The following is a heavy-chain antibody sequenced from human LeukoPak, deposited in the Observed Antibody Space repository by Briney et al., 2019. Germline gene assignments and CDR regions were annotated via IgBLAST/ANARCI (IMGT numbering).Heavy chain of an antibody. J-gene: IGHJ5*02. Sequence: SETLSLTRAVYGGSFSGYYWSWIRQPPGKGLEWIGEINHSGSTNYNPSLKSRVTISVDTSKNQFSLKLSSVTAADTAVYYCARDPAPSYDYVWGSYRYSLSWFDPWGQGTLVTVSS. V-gene: IGHV4-34*01. CDR2: INHSGST. CDR3: ARDPAPSYDYVWGSYRYSLSWFDP. D-gene: IGHD3-16*02. CDR1: GGSFSGYY.